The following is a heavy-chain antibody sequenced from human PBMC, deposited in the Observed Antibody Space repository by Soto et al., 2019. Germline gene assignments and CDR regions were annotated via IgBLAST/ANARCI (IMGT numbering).Heavy chain of an antibody. V-gene: IGHV4-59*08. D-gene: IGHD3-22*01. J-gene: IGHJ4*02. CDR3: ARRIVPPETFDY. Sequence: QVRLQESGPGLVKPSETLSLTCTVSGGSMISHYWSWIRQPPGRGLEWIGFIYYAGSTKYNPSLNSRVTKPVDTSKDQFSLTGTSVAAADPAVYYSARRIVPPETFDYWGQGTLLTVSS. CDR2: IYYAGST. CDR1: GGSMISHY.